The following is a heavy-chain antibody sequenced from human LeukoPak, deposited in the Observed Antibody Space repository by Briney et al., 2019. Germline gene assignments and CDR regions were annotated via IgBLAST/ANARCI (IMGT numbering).Heavy chain of an antibody. CDR1: GASMRSSNYY. CDR3: ARRYGDLHFDY. D-gene: IGHD4-17*01. V-gene: IGHV4-39*01. J-gene: IGHJ4*02. Sequence: SETLSLTCTVSGASMRSSNYYWGRIRQPPGKGLEWIGSISYSGNTYYNPSLKSRVTMSVGTSKNQFSLRLSSVTAADTAVYYCARRYGDLHFDYWGQGTLVIVSS. CDR2: ISYSGNT.